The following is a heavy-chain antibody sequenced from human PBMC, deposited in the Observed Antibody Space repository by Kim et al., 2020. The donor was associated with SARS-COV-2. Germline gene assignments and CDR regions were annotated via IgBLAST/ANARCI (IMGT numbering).Heavy chain of an antibody. J-gene: IGHJ4*02. V-gene: IGHV3-23*01. Sequence: DSVKGRFTISRDDSKNTLQLQMNSLRAEDTAVYYCARASSRGAYLTYFDYWGPRTLVTVSS. D-gene: IGHD1-26*01. CDR3: ARASSRGAYLTYFDY.